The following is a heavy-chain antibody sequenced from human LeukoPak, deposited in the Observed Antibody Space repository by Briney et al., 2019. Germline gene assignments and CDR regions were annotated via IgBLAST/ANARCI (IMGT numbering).Heavy chain of an antibody. J-gene: IGHJ6*02. Sequence: SETLSLTCTVSGGSISSSSYYWGWIRQPPGKGLEWIGSIYYSGSTYYNPSLKSRVTISVDTSKNQFSLKLSSVTAADTAVYYCARTRVRVGYYYYGMDVWGQGTTVTVSS. CDR3: ARTRVRVGYYYYGMDV. CDR2: IYYSGST. CDR1: GGSISSSSYY. V-gene: IGHV4-39*07.